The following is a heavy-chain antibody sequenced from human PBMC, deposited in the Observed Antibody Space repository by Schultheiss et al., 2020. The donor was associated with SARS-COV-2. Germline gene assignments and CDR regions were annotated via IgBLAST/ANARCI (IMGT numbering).Heavy chain of an antibody. CDR1: GFTFSSYA. Sequence: GGSLRLSCSASGFTFSSYAMHWVRQAPGKGLEYVSAISSNGGSTYYADSVKGRFTISRDNSKNTLYLQMSSLRAEDTAVYYCARDAGELLWFGIQPDAFDIWGQGTMVTVSS. D-gene: IGHD3-10*01. CDR2: ISSNGGST. V-gene: IGHV3-64D*06. CDR3: ARDAGELLWFGIQPDAFDI. J-gene: IGHJ3*02.